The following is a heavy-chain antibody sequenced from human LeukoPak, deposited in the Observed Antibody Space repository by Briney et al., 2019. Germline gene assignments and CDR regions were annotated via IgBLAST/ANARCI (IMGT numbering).Heavy chain of an antibody. CDR1: GGSFSGYY. D-gene: IGHD3-10*01. CDR3: ARAQWFGELRPFDY. V-gene: IGHV4-34*01. CDR2: INHSGST. Sequence: PSETLSLTCAVYGGSFSGYYWSWIRQPPGKGLEWIGEINHSGSTNYNPSLKSRVTISVDTSKNQFSLKLSSVTAADTAVYYCARAQWFGELRPFDYWGQGTLVTVSS. J-gene: IGHJ4*02.